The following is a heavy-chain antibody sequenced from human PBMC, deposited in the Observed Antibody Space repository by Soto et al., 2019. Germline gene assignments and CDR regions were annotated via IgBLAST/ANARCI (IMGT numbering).Heavy chain of an antibody. CDR1: GYSFTTYG. Sequence: QVHLVQSGAEVKKPWASVKVSCKGSGYSFTTYGITWVRQAPGQGLEWMGWISAHNGNTNYAQKLQGRVTVTRDTSTSTAYMELRNLRSDDTAVYYCARGRYGDYWGQGALVTVSS. D-gene: IGHD1-1*01. CDR3: ARGRYGDY. J-gene: IGHJ4*02. CDR2: ISAHNGNT. V-gene: IGHV1-18*01.